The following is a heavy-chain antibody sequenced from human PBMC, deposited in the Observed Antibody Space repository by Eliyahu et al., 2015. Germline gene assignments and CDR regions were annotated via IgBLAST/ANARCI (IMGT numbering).Heavy chain of an antibody. CDR3: ARYKIGGYHMDV. CDR2: IYWDDDK. J-gene: IGHJ6*02. Sequence: QITLKESGPTLVKPTQTLTLTCTFSGFLTSGVGVGWIRQPPGKALEWLALIYWDDDKRYSPSLKSRLTITKDTSKNQVVLTMTNMDPVDTATYYCARYKIGGYHMDVWGQGTTVTVSS. V-gene: IGHV2-5*02. CDR1: GFLTSGVG. D-gene: IGHD5-24*01.